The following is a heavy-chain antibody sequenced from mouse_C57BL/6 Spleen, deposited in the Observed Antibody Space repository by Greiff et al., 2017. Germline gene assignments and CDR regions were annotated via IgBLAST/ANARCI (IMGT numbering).Heavy chain of an antibody. J-gene: IGHJ1*03. Sequence: EVKVVESGGGLVKPGGSLKLSCAASGFTFSSYAMSWVRQTPEKRLEWVATISDGGSYTYYPDNVKGRFTISRDNAKNNLYLQMSHLKSEDTAMYYCARRPYFDVWGTGTTGTVSS. CDR2: ISDGGSYT. CDR3: ARRPYFDV. CDR1: GFTFSSYA. V-gene: IGHV5-4*03.